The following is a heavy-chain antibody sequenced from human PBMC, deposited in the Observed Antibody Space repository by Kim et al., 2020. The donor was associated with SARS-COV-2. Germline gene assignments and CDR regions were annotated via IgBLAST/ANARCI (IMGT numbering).Heavy chain of an antibody. CDR1: GFTFADSA. V-gene: IGHV1-58*01. CDR3: AASKSVLDSSGDLFYAMDV. J-gene: IGHJ6*02. Sequence: SVKVSCKASGFTFADSAVQWVRQARGQRLEWIGWFVVGNSNTNYAQKFQERVTITRDMSTTTTYMELSSLRSEDTAVYYCAASKSVLDSSGDLFYAMDVWGQGTTVTVSS. CDR2: FVVGNSNT. D-gene: IGHD3-22*01.